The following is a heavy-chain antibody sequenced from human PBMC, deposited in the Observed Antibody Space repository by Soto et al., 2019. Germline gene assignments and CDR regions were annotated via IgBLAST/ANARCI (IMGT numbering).Heavy chain of an antibody. CDR1: GFTFSSYA. D-gene: IGHD3-10*01. Sequence: SLRLSCSASGFTFSSYAMHWVRQAPGKGLEYVSAISSNGGGTYYADSVKGRFTISRDNSKNTLYLQMSSLRAEDTAMYYCVKDLMGSRTRFSYWGQGTLVTVSS. CDR2: ISSNGGGT. CDR3: VKDLMGSRTRFSY. J-gene: IGHJ4*02. V-gene: IGHV3-64D*06.